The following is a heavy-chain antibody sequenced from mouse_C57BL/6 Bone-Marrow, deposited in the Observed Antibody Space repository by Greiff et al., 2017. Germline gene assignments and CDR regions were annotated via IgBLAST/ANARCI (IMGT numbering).Heavy chain of an antibody. J-gene: IGHJ1*03. CDR1: GFSLTSYG. D-gene: IGHD2-4*01. CDR2: IWSGGST. Sequence: QVQLQQSGPGLVQPSQSLSITCTVSGFSLTSYGVHWVRQSPGKGLEWLGVIWSGGSTDYNAAFISRLSISKDNSKSQVFFKMNSLQADDTAIYYCARGPFYYDYGTGDWYFDVWGTGTTVTVSS. V-gene: IGHV2-2*01. CDR3: ARGPFYYDYGTGDWYFDV.